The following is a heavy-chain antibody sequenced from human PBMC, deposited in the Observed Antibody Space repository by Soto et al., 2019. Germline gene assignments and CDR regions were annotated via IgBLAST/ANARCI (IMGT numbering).Heavy chain of an antibody. D-gene: IGHD3-10*01. CDR3: ATEWTMVRGVITDY. Sequence: SVKVSCKASGGTFSSYAISWVRQAPGQGLEWMGGIIPIFGTANYAQKFQGRVTITADESTSTAYMELSSLRSEDTAVYYCATEWTMVRGVITDYWGQGTLVTVSS. V-gene: IGHV1-69*13. CDR1: GGTFSSYA. J-gene: IGHJ4*02. CDR2: IIPIFGTA.